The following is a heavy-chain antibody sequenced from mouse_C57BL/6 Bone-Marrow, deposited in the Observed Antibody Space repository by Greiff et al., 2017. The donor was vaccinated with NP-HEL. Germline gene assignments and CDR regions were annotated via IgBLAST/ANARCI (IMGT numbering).Heavy chain of an antibody. J-gene: IGHJ2*01. CDR2: IDPSDSYT. CDR1: GYTFTSYW. CDR3: ARVYYYGSSFFDY. D-gene: IGHD1-1*01. Sequence: VQLQQSGAELVRPGTSVKLSCKASGYTFTSYWMHWVKQRPGQGLEWIGVIDPSDSYTNYNQKFKGKATLTVDTSSSTAYMQLSSLTSEDSAVYYCARVYYYGSSFFDYWGQGTTLTVSS. V-gene: IGHV1-59*01.